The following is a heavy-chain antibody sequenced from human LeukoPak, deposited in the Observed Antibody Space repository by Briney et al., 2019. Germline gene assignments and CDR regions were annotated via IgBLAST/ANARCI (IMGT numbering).Heavy chain of an antibody. CDR2: ISSSSSYI. Sequence: PGGSLRLSCAASGFTFSSYSMNWVRQAPGKGLEWVSSISSSSSYIYYADSVKGRFTISRDNAKNSLYLQMNSLRAEDTAVYYCARDPTNWGSGGYWGQGTLVTVSS. CDR3: ARDPTNWGSGGY. D-gene: IGHD7-27*01. V-gene: IGHV3-21*01. CDR1: GFTFSSYS. J-gene: IGHJ4*02.